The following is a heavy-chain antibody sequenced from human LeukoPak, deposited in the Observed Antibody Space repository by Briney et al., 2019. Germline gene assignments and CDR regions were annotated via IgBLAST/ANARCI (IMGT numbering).Heavy chain of an antibody. Sequence: ASVKVSCKASGYTFTSYDINWVRQATGQGLEWMGWMNPNSGNTGYAQKFQGRVTMTRNTSISTAYMELSSLRSEDTAVYYCARAIGGYDFWSGHHSYGMDVWGQGTTVTVSS. CDR3: ARAIGGYDFWSGHHSYGMDV. CDR2: MNPNSGNT. D-gene: IGHD3-3*01. J-gene: IGHJ6*02. CDR1: GYTFTSYD. V-gene: IGHV1-8*01.